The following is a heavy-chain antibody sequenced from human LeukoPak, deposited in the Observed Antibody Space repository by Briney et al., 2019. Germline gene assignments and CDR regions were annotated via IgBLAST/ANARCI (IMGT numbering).Heavy chain of an antibody. J-gene: IGHJ4*02. V-gene: IGHV4-39*07. CDR1: GGSISSSSYY. CDR2: IYYSGST. D-gene: IGHD6-13*01. CDR3: ARNLIPEQLVVNF. Sequence: SETLSLTCTVSGGSISSSSYYWGWIRQPPGKGLEWIGSIYYSGSTYYNPSLKSRVTISVDTSKNQFSLNLQSVTPEDTAVYYCARNLIPEQLVVNFWGQGTLVTVSS.